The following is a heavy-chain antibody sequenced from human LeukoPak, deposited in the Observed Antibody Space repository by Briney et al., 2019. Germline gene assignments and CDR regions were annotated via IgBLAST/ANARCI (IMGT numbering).Heavy chain of an antibody. CDR2: ISGSGSGT. CDR1: GSTFSAYA. J-gene: IGHJ4*02. V-gene: IGHV3-23*01. CDR3: AKGPVVTLDY. D-gene: IGHD4-23*01. Sequence: GGSLRLSCAASGSTFSAYAMNWVRQVPVKGLEWVSGISGSGSGTYYADSVKGRFTISRDNSKNTLYLQMNSLRVEDTAVYYCAKGPVVTLDYWGQGTLVTVSS.